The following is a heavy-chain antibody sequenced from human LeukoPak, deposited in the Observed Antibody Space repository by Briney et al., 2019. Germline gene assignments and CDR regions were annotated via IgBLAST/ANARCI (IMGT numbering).Heavy chain of an antibody. CDR2: INPNSCDT. D-gene: IGHD1-26*01. CDR3: ARGGEFSGGTCFDP. V-gene: IGHV1-2*06. Sequence: ASVKVSCKASGYTFTCYSRHWVRQAPAQGLESMGRINPNSCDTSYAQNFQGRVIMTTDTSISTAYMELSRVRSADSAVYYCARGGEFSGGTCFDPWGQGTLVTVSS. CDR1: GYTFTCYS. J-gene: IGHJ5*02.